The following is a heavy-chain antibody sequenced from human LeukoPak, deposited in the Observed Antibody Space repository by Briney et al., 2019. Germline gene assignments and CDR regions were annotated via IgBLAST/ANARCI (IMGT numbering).Heavy chain of an antibody. J-gene: IGHJ4*02. Sequence: GGSLRLFCAASGFTFSNYIMNWVRQAPGKGLELVSSISTGNRHIYYAASVKGRFTISRDDAKNSLYLHMNSLRAEDTAVYYCARDLSGDGYNKFDYWGQGTPVTVSP. CDR1: GFTFSNYI. D-gene: IGHD5-24*01. CDR2: ISTGNRHI. CDR3: ARDLSGDGYNKFDY. V-gene: IGHV3-21*01.